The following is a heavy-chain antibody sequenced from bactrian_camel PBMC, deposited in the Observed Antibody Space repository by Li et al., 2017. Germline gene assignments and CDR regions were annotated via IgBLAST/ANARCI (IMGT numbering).Heavy chain of an antibody. CDR1: GYTYSGNY. CDR3: AADTIGAFCGGGWSSNPKFVY. V-gene: IGHV3S40*01. Sequence: VQLVESGGGSVQPGGSLRLSCTISGYTYSGNYMAWFRQTPGKAREGVAAIYSGDGSAIYSDSAKGRFTISKDNAKNTLYLQMNSLKPDDTAMYYCAADTIGAFCGGGWSSNPKFVYWGQGTQVTVS. D-gene: IGHD2*01. J-gene: IGHJ4*01. CDR2: IYSGDGSA.